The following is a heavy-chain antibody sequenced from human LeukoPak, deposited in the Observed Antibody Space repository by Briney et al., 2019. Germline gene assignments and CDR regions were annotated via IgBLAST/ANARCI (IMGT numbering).Heavy chain of an antibody. Sequence: GRSLRLSCAASGFTFDDYAMHWVRQAPGKGLEWVSGISWNSGSIGYADSVKGRFTISRDNAKNSLYLQMNSLRAEDTAVYYCARVLIVATIVYFDYWGQGTLVTVSS. CDR1: GFTFDDYA. D-gene: IGHD5-12*01. J-gene: IGHJ4*02. CDR2: ISWNSGSI. CDR3: ARVLIVATIVYFDY. V-gene: IGHV3-9*01.